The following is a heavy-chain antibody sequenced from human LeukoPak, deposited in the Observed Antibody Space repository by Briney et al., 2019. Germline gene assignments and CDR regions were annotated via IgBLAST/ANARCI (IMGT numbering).Heavy chain of an antibody. CDR3: ARDGVDYYDSSGYDENFDY. Sequence: ASVKVSCKASGYTFTGYYMHRVRQAPGQGLEWMGWINPNSGGTNYAQKFQGRVTMTRDTSISTAYMELSRLRSDDTAVYYCARDGVDYYDSSGYDENFDYWGQGTLVTVSS. J-gene: IGHJ4*02. V-gene: IGHV1-2*02. CDR1: GYTFTGYY. D-gene: IGHD3-22*01. CDR2: INPNSGGT.